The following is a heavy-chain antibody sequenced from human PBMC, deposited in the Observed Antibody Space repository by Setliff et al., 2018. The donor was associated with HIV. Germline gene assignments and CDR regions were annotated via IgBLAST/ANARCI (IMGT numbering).Heavy chain of an antibody. Sequence: PGGSLRLSCAASGFTFSSYAMSWVRQAPGKGLEWVSAISGSGGSTYYADSVKGRFTISRDNSKNTLYLQMNSLRAEDTAVYYCAKGSGSYYDGMIFDYWGQGTLVTVSS. J-gene: IGHJ4*02. CDR1: GFTFSSYA. D-gene: IGHD1-26*01. CDR2: ISGSGGST. CDR3: AKGSGSYYDGMIFDY. V-gene: IGHV3-23*01.